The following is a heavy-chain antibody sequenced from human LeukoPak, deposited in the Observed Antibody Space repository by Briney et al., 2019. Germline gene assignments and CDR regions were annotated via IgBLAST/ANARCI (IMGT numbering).Heavy chain of an antibody. V-gene: IGHV1-2*02. D-gene: IGHD3-10*01. CDR1: GYTFTGYY. CDR3: ARDVSTMVRGPQTYYFDY. CDR2: INPNSGGT. J-gene: IGHJ4*02. Sequence: ASVKVSCKASGYTFTGYYMHWVRQAPGQGLEWMGWINPNSGGTNYAQKFQGRVTMTRDTSISTAYMELSRLRSDDTAVYYCARDVSTMVRGPQTYYFDYWGQGTLVTVSS.